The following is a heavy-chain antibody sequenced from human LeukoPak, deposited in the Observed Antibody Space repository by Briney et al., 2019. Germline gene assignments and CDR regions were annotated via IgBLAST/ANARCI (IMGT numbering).Heavy chain of an antibody. Sequence: SETLSLTCTVSGGSISSSSYYWGWIRQPPGKGLEWIGSIYYIGNAYYNASLKSQVSISIDTSKNQFSLKLTSVTAADTAVYYCARQTGSGLFILPGGQGTLVTVSS. CDR2: IYYIGNA. CDR1: GGSISSSSYY. D-gene: IGHD3/OR15-3a*01. J-gene: IGHJ4*02. V-gene: IGHV4-39*01. CDR3: ARQTGSGLFILP.